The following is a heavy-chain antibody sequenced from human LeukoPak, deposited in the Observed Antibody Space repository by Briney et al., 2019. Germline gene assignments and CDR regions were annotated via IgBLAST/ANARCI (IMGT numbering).Heavy chain of an antibody. Sequence: GASVKVSCKASGYTFTSYAMHWVRQAPGQRLEWMGWINAGNGNTKYSQKFQGRVTITRDTSASTAYMELSSLRSEDTAVYYCAREGGSITMVRGDYWGQGALVTVSS. J-gene: IGHJ4*02. CDR2: INAGNGNT. D-gene: IGHD3-10*01. CDR3: AREGGSITMVRGDY. V-gene: IGHV1-3*01. CDR1: GYTFTSYA.